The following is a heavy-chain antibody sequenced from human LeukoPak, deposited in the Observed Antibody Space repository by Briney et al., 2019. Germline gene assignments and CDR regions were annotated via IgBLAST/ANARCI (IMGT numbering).Heavy chain of an antibody. Sequence: SETLSLTCTVSGGSISSYYWSWIRQPAGKGLEWIGRIYTSGSTNYSPSLKSRVTMSVDTSKNQFSLKLSSVTAADTAVYYCARGSYMVRGTNWFDPWGQGTPVTVSS. CDR1: GGSISSYY. CDR2: IYTSGST. J-gene: IGHJ5*02. CDR3: ARGSYMVRGTNWFDP. D-gene: IGHD3-10*01. V-gene: IGHV4-4*07.